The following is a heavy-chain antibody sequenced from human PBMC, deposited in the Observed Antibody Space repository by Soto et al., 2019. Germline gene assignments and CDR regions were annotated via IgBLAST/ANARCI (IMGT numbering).Heavy chain of an antibody. J-gene: IGHJ6*02. V-gene: IGHV1-69*13. Sequence: SVKVSCKASGGTFSSYAISWVRQAPGQGLEWMGGIIPIFGTANYAQKFQGRVTITADESTSTAYMELSSLRSEDTAVYYCARDHRDLYYYYGMDVWGQGTTVTVSS. CDR1: GGTFSSYA. CDR2: IIPIFGTA. CDR3: ARDHRDLYYYYGMDV.